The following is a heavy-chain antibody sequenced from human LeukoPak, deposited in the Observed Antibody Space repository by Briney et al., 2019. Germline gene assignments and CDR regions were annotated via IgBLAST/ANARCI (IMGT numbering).Heavy chain of an antibody. CDR2: IYPGDSDT. J-gene: IGHJ6*02. D-gene: IGHD4-11*01. CDR1: GYSFTSYW. CDR3: ARHVRLPSETHMRRYYGMDV. V-gene: IGHV5-51*01. Sequence: GESLKISCKGSGYSFTSYWIGWVRQMPGKGLEWMGIIYPGDSDTRYSPSFQGQVTISADKSISTAYLQWSSLKASDTAMYYCARHVRLPSETHMRRYYGMDVWGQGTTVTVSS.